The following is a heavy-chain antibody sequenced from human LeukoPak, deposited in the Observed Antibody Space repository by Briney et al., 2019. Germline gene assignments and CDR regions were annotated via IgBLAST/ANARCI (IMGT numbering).Heavy chain of an antibody. CDR2: ISSSGSTI. CDR1: GFTFSSYE. Sequence: GGSLRLSCAASGFTFSSYEMNWVRQAPGKGLEWVSYISSSGSTIYYADSVKGRFTISRDNAKNSLYLQMNSLRAEDTAVYYCAREVMYYYGSGSYYYYYYMDVWGKGTTVTVSS. J-gene: IGHJ6*03. D-gene: IGHD3-10*01. CDR3: AREVMYYYGSGSYYYYYYMDV. V-gene: IGHV3-48*03.